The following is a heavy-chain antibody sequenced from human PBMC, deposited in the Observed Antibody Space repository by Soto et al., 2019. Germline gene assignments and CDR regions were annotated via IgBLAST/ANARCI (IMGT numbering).Heavy chain of an antibody. Sequence: GASVKVSSKASGFTFNTQYIRSVRQAPGKRLEWKGRISTYNGKKNYPQSLQGRLTMTTDTSTTTAYMELRSLRSDHTAVYYCARTGYSSGWYFSDYYYYGMDVWGQGTTVTVSS. CDR1: GFTFNTQY. D-gene: IGHD6-19*01. CDR3: ARTGYSSGWYFSDYYYYGMDV. J-gene: IGHJ6*02. CDR2: ISTYNGKK. V-gene: IGHV1-18*01.